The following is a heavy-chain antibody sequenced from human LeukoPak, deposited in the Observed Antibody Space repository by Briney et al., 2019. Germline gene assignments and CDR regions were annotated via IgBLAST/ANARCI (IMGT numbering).Heavy chain of an antibody. V-gene: IGHV1-69-2*01. CDR3: ATFRHSSGYYGPLL. J-gene: IGHJ4*02. D-gene: IGHD3-22*01. CDR1: GYTFTDYY. CDR2: VDPEDGET. Sequence: ASVKISCKVSGYTFTDYYMHWLQQAPGKGLEWMGLVDPEDGETIYAEKFQGRVTITADTSTDTAYMELSSLRSEDTAVYYCATFRHSSGYYGPLLWGQGTLVTVSS.